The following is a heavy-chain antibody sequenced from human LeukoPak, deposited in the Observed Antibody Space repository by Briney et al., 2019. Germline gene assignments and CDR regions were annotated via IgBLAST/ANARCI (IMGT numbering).Heavy chain of an antibody. V-gene: IGHV3-53*04. CDR1: GFSVKDYY. CDR3: ARGLATTGEDY. D-gene: IGHD1-1*01. J-gene: IGHJ4*02. CDR2: ILRDGIT. Sequence: GGSLTLSCAASGFSVKDYYMTWLRQAPGKGLEWVSVILRDGITHHADSMKDRFTISRHFSTYTLNLHMTNFRPDDTAAYYCARGLATTGEDYCGQGTLVIVSS.